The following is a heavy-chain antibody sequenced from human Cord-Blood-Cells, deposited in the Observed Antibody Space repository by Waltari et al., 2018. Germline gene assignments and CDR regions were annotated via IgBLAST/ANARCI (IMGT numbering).Heavy chain of an antibody. J-gene: IGHJ5*02. CDR1: GYSISRGYY. Sequence: QVQLQESGPGLVKPSETLSLTCAVSGYSISRGYYWGWIRQPPGKGLEWIGSIYHSGSTYYNPALKSRVTISVDTSKNQFSLKLSSVTAADTAVYYCARGGNSIVVVPAAMWFDPWGQGTLVTVSS. CDR3: ARGGNSIVVVPAAMWFDP. D-gene: IGHD2-2*01. V-gene: IGHV4-38-2*01. CDR2: IYHSGST.